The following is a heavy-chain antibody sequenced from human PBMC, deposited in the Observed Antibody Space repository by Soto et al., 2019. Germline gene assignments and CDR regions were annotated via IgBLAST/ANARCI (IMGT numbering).Heavy chain of an antibody. CDR2: IKSDGSDT. Sequence: EVQLVESGGGLVQPGGSLRLSCAASGFTFSSYWMHWVRQAPGKGLVWVSRIKSDGSDTSYADSVKGRFTISRDNAKNTLYLPMSSLRAEDTAVYYCVRVDYGDLGGWGQGTLVTVSS. CDR3: VRVDYGDLGG. J-gene: IGHJ4*02. CDR1: GFTFSSYW. D-gene: IGHD4-17*01. V-gene: IGHV3-74*01.